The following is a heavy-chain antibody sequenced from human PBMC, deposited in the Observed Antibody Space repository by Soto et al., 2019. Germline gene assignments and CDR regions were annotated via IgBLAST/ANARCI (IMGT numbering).Heavy chain of an antibody. CDR1: GFTFSSYS. V-gene: IGHV3-48*02. CDR2: IRTSSNTI. D-gene: IGHD2-15*01. CDR3: ASGKGHCSGRMGFDY. Sequence: EVQLVESGGGLVQPGGSLSLSCAASGFTFSSYSMNWVRQAAGKGLEWVSYIRTSSNTIYYADSVKGRFTISRDNAKNSVYLQMNSLRDEDTAVYYCASGKGHCSGRMGFDYWGQGTLVTVSS. J-gene: IGHJ4*02.